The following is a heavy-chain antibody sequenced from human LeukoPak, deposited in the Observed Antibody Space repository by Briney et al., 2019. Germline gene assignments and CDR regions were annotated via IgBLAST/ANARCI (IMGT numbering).Heavy chain of an antibody. J-gene: IGHJ4*02. CDR1: GYTLTELS. CDR2: FDPEDGET. CDR3: ATALPRDGSGPLPFFFDY. V-gene: IGHV1-24*01. D-gene: IGHD6-19*01. Sequence: GASVKVSCKVSGYTLTELSMHWVRQAPGKGLEWMGGFDPEDGETIYAQKFQGRVTMTEDTSTDTAYMELSSLRSEDTAVYYCATALPRDGSGPLPFFFDYWGQGTLVTVSS.